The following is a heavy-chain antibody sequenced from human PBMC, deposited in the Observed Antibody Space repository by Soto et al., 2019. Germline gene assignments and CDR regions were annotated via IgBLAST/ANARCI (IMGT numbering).Heavy chain of an antibody. D-gene: IGHD3-9*01. CDR1: GFTFSNYG. Sequence: QVQLVESGGGVVQPGRSLRLSCAASGFTFSNYGMHWVRQAPGKGLEWVALISYDASNKYYADSVKGRFTISRDNSKNTLYLQMNSLRAEDTAVYYCAKDLLRYFDWPPFDYWGQGTLVTVSS. V-gene: IGHV3-30*18. J-gene: IGHJ4*02. CDR2: ISYDASNK. CDR3: AKDLLRYFDWPPFDY.